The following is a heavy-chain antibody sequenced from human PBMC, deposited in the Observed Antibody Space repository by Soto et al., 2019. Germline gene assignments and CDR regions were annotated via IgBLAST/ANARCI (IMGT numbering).Heavy chain of an antibody. CDR2: IGTAVDT. CDR1: GFTFSSYD. Sequence: WGSLRLSCAASGFTFSSYDMHWVRQATGKGLEWVSAIGTAVDTYYPGSVKGRFTISRENAKNSLYLQMNSLRAGDTAVYYCARGTRKYYYGSGSPNPNFDYWGKGNMVTVSS. V-gene: IGHV3-13*01. CDR3: ARGTRKYYYGSGSPNPNFDY. D-gene: IGHD3-10*01. J-gene: IGHJ4*01.